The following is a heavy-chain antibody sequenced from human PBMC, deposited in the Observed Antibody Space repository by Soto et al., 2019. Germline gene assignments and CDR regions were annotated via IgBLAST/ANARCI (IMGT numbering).Heavy chain of an antibody. V-gene: IGHV4-39*01. CDR3: ARPRNYYYYYMDV. CDR2: IYYSGST. Sequence: QLQLQESGPGLVKPSETLSLTCTVSGVSISSSSDYWGWIRQPPGKGLGWIGSIYYSGSTYYNPSLKSRVTISVDTSKNQFSLKLSSVTAADTAVYYCARPRNYYYYYMDVWGKGTTVTVSS. J-gene: IGHJ6*03. CDR1: GVSISSSSDY.